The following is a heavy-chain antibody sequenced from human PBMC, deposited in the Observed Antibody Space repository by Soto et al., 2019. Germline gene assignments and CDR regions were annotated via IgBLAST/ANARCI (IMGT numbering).Heavy chain of an antibody. CDR3: AKGGAIVAAVTRVYLYNAMDV. CDR2: INPNSGDT. V-gene: IGHV1-2*02. CDR1: GYTFTGYY. Sequence: QVQLVQSGTEVKRPGDSVKVSCKASGYTFTGYYVHWVRQAPGQGLEWMGWINPNSGDTYLAQRFQGRVTMNRDTSIGTAYMELRGLTSDDTAEYYCAKGGAIVAAVTRVYLYNAMDVWCQGTTVTVSS. J-gene: IGHJ6*02. D-gene: IGHD1-26*01.